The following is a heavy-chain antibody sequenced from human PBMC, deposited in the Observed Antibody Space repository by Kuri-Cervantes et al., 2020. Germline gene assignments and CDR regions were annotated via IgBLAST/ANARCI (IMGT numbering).Heavy chain of an antibody. CDR3: ASQCGGDCYISYAFDI. V-gene: IGHV4-39*01. CDR2: IYYSGST. J-gene: IGHJ3*02. D-gene: IGHD2-21*02. CDR1: GGSISSSSYY. Sequence: SETLSLTCTVSGGSISSSSYYWGWIRQPPGEGLEWIGSIYYSGSTYYNPSLKSRVTISVDTSKNQFSLKLSSVTAADTAVYYCASQCGGDCYISYAFDIWGQGTMVTVSS.